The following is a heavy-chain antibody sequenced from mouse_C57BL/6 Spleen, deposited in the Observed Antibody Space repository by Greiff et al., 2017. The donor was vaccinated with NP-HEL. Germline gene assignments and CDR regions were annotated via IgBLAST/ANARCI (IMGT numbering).Heavy chain of an antibody. D-gene: IGHD1-1*01. CDR1: GFNIKDDY. V-gene: IGHV14-4*01. CDR2: IDPENGDT. Sequence: VQLQQSGAELVRPGASVKLSCTASGFNIKDDYMHWVKQRPEQGLEWIGWIDPENGDTEYASKFQGKATITADTSSNTAYLQLSSLTSEDTAVYYCTTYGSNWYFDVWGTGTTVTVSS. J-gene: IGHJ1*03. CDR3: TTYGSNWYFDV.